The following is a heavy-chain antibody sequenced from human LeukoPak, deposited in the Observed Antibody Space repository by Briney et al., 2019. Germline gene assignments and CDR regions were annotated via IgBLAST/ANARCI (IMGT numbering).Heavy chain of an antibody. CDR1: GGSISSYY. D-gene: IGHD1-26*01. V-gene: IGHV4-59*01. CDR3: ARAYGSYSFDY. CDR2: GSYSGST. Sequence: PSETLSLTCTVSGGSISSYYWNWIRQPPGKGLEWMGYGSYSGSTDYNPSLKSRVTISVDTPKNQFSLKLSSVTAADTAVYYCARAYGSYSFDYWGQGTLVTVSS. J-gene: IGHJ4*02.